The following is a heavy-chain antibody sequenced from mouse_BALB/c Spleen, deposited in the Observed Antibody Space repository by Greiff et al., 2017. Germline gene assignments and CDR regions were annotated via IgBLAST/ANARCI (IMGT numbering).Heavy chain of an antibody. CDR1: GFTFSSFG. D-gene: IGHD1-1*01. V-gene: IGHV5-17*02. Sequence: EVQLVESGGGLVQPGGSRKLSCAASGFTFSSFGMHWVRQAPEKGLEWVAYISSGSSTIYYADTVKGRFTISRDNPKNTLFLQMTSLRSEDTAMYYCARGHYYGSSPFDYWGQGTTLTVSS. CDR3: ARGHYYGSSPFDY. J-gene: IGHJ2*01. CDR2: ISSGSSTI.